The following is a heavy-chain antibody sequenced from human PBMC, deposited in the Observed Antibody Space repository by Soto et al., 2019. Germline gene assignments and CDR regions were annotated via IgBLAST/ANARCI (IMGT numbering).Heavy chain of an antibody. V-gene: IGHV1-18*01. CDR2: ISATNGNT. D-gene: IGHD6-13*01. Sequence: QVHLVQSGAEVKKPGASVKVSCAASGYTFTSYGLNWVRQAPGQGLEWMGWISATNGNTDYAQKIQGRVTLTTDTSTRTDYMELRSLRSDDTAIYYCARGGRAASFLDYWGQGTLVTVSS. J-gene: IGHJ4*02. CDR3: ARGGRAASFLDY. CDR1: GYTFTSYG.